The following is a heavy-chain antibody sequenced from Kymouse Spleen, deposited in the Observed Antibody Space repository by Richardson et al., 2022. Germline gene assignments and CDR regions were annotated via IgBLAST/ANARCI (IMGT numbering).Heavy chain of an antibody. CDR1: GGSFSGYY. V-gene: IGHV4-34*01. CDR2: INHSGST. Sequence: QVQLQQWGAGLLKPSETLSLTCAVYGGSFSGYYWSWIRQPPGKGLEWIGEINHSGSTNYNPSLKSRVTISVDTSKNQFSLKLSSVTAADTAVYYCARGPYYDPPRMDVWGQGTTVTVSS. J-gene: IGHJ6*02. CDR3: ARGPYYDPPRMDV. D-gene: IGHD3-3*01,IGHD3-9*01.